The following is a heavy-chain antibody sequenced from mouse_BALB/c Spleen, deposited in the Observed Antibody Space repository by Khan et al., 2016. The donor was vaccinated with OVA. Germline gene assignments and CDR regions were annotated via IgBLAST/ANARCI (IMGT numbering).Heavy chain of an antibody. V-gene: IGHV5-15*02. CDR2: ISSVTDST. D-gene: IGHD4-1*01. CDR3: VWVGFAY. Sequence: EVELVESGGGLVQPGGSRKLSCAASGFTFIDYGMEWVRQTPGKGLEWIAFISSVTDSTDYAHTLTGRFTISSENAKNTLYLEMSSLRSDDTAMYYCVWVGFAYWGQGTLVTVSA. J-gene: IGHJ3*01. CDR1: GFTFIDYG.